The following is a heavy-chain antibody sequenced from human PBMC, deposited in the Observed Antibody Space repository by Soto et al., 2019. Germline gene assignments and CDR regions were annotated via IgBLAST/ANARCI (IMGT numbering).Heavy chain of an antibody. CDR1: GFTFSSYG. Sequence: PGGSLRLSCAASGFTFSSYGMHWVRQAPGKGLEWVAVIWYDGNNKYYADSVKGRFTISRDNSNNTLYVQMTSLRAEDTAVYYCASDLPVVATPAGNPPFFDYWGQGTLVTVSS. J-gene: IGHJ4*02. V-gene: IGHV3-33*01. D-gene: IGHD5-12*01. CDR2: IWYDGNNK. CDR3: ASDLPVVATPAGNPPFFDY.